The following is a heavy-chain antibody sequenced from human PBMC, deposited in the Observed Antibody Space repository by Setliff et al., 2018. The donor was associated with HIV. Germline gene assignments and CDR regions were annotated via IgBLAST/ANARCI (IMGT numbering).Heavy chain of an antibody. D-gene: IGHD3-22*01. CDR1: GGYMSGYY. V-gene: IGHV4-4*08. CDR2: IYIDGTT. Sequence: SETLSLTCTVSGGYMSGYYWSWIRQPPGKGLEWIGYIYIDGTTNYNPSLKSRVTISVDTSKNQFSLRLSSVTAADTAVYYCARETYYYDSIGYWRSDAFDVWGQGTMVTVSS. CDR3: ARETYYYDSIGYWRSDAFDV. J-gene: IGHJ3*01.